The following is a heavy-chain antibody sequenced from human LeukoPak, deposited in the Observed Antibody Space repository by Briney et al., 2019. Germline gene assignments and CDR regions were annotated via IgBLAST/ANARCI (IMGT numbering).Heavy chain of an antibody. D-gene: IGHD3-3*01. CDR1: GYTLTELS. CDR2: FDPEDGET. Sequence: GASVEVSCKVSGYTLTELSIRWVRQAPGKGLEWRGGFDPEDGETIYAQKFQGRVTMAEDTSTDTAYMELSSLRSEDTAVYYCATEYDFWSGPVGFDIWGQGTMVTVSS. J-gene: IGHJ3*02. V-gene: IGHV1-24*01. CDR3: ATEYDFWSGPVGFDI.